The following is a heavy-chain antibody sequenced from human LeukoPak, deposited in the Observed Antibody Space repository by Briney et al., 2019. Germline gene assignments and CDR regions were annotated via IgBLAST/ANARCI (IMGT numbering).Heavy chain of an antibody. CDR2: IYTSGST. Sequence: SETLSLTCTVSGGSISSYYWSWIRQPAGKGLEWLGRIYTSGSTNYNPSLKSRVTMSVDTSKNQFSLKLSSVTAADTAVYYCARDSNYSSGWYMPYYYYMDVWGKGTTVTVSS. V-gene: IGHV4-4*07. J-gene: IGHJ6*03. CDR3: ARDSNYSSGWYMPYYYYMDV. CDR1: GGSISSYY. D-gene: IGHD6-19*01.